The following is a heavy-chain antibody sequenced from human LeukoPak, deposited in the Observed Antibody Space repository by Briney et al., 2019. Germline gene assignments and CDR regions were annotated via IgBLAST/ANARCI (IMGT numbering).Heavy chain of an antibody. CDR3: ARPSRRARLTYFDY. CDR1: GGSISSAAYY. Sequence: PSQTLSLTCTVSGGSISSAAYYWSWIRQPPGKGLEWIGSIYHSGSTYYNPSLKSRVTISVDTSKNQFSLKLSSVTAADTAVYYCARPSRRARLTYFDYWGQGTLVTVSS. D-gene: IGHD1-26*01. CDR2: IYHSGST. J-gene: IGHJ4*02. V-gene: IGHV4-30-2*03.